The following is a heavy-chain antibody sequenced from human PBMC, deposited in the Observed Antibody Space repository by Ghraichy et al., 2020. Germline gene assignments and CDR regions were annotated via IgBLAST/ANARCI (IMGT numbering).Heavy chain of an antibody. V-gene: IGHV3-7*01. Sequence: GGSLKLSCAASGFTFSRHWMSWVRQAPGQGLEWVASIKSDRSDSFYLDSVKGRFTISRDNDENSVSLEMTSLRAEDTAVYYCARDPYGDYKYGGTDYWGRGTLVSVSS. CDR1: GFTFSRHW. CDR3: ARDPYGDYKYGGTDY. J-gene: IGHJ4*02. D-gene: IGHD4-17*01. CDR2: IKSDRSDS.